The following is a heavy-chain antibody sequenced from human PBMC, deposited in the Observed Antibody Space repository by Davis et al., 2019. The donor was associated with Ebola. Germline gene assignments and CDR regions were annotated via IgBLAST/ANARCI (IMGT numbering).Heavy chain of an antibody. CDR1: GFSFNIFA. D-gene: IGHD6-13*01. CDR2: ISSSGSYI. J-gene: IGHJ4*02. V-gene: IGHV3-21*05. Sequence: GESLKISCAASGFSFNIFAMHWVRQAPGKGLEWVAYISSSGSYIQYADSVRGRFTISRDNPKNSLYLQTSSLRVDDTAVYYCARALAGNYFDFWGQGTLVTVSS. CDR3: ARALAGNYFDF.